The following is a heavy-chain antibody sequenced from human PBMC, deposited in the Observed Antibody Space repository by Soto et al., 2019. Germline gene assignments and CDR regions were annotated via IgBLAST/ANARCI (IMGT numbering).Heavy chain of an antibody. J-gene: IGHJ4*02. CDR3: ARDLSYSSGGSMNY. V-gene: IGHV3-74*01. D-gene: IGHD6-19*01. CDR2: INSDGSST. Sequence: GSLRLSCVASGFTFSGFWMHWVRQAPGKGLVWVSRINSDGSSTSYVDSVKGRSTISRDNAKNTLHLQMNSLRAADTAVYYCARDLSYSSGGSMNYWGQGTLVTVSS. CDR1: GFTFSGFW.